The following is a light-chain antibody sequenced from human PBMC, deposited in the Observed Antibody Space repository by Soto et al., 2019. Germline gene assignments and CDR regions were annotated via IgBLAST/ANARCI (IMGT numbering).Light chain of an antibody. V-gene: IGKV3-20*01. CDR3: QQYGSSPT. Sequence: LLTQSPATLSLSPGERATLSCRASQSVTSSYLAWYQQKPGQAPRLLIYGASSRATGIPDRFSGSGSGTDFTLTISRLEPEDFAVYYCQQYGSSPTFGQGTRLEIK. CDR2: GAS. J-gene: IGKJ5*01. CDR1: QSVTSSY.